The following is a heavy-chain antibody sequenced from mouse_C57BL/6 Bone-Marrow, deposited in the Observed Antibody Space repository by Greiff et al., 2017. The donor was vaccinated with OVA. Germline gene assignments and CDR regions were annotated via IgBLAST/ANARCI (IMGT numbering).Heavy chain of an antibody. CDR2: INYDGSST. Sequence: EVQLQESEGGLVQPGSSMKLSCTASGFTFSDYYMAWVRQVPEKGLEWVANINYDGSSTYYLDSLKSRFIISRDNAKNILYLQMSSLKSEDTATYYCAREGDDYDVWYFDVWGTGTTVTVSS. V-gene: IGHV5-16*01. D-gene: IGHD2-4*01. CDR3: AREGDDYDVWYFDV. CDR1: GFTFSDYY. J-gene: IGHJ1*03.